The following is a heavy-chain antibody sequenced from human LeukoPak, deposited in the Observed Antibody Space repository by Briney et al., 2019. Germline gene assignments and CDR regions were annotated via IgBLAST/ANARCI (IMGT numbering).Heavy chain of an antibody. Sequence: SETLSLTCTVSGGSISSSSYYWGWIRQPPGKGLEWIGSIYYSGSTYYNPSLKSRVTISVDTSKNQFSLKLSSVTAADTAVYYCARQGSVLLWFGEFISYNWFDPWGQGTLVTVSS. D-gene: IGHD3-10*01. CDR2: IYYSGST. CDR3: ARQGSVLLWFGEFISYNWFDP. V-gene: IGHV4-39*01. J-gene: IGHJ5*02. CDR1: GGSISSSSYY.